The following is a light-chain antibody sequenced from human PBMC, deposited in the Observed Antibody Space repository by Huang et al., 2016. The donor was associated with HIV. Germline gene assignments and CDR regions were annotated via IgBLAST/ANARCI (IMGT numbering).Light chain of an antibody. J-gene: IGKJ2*01. Sequence: EIVLTQSPGTLSLSAGERATLSCRASQSVSSSYLAWYQKKPGKAPRLLIDGASSKTTGIPDRFSGGGAGTDFTLTIIRQEPEDVAVYYCQQYGSALYTFGQGTKLEIK. CDR3: QQYGSALYT. CDR2: GAS. V-gene: IGKV3-20*01. CDR1: QSVSSSY.